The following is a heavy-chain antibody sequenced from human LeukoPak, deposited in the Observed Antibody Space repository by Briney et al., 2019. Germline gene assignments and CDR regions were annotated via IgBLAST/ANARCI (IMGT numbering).Heavy chain of an antibody. V-gene: IGHV3-30*02. CDR2: IRYDGSNK. CDR3: AKDSAYQLLLYNWFDP. Sequence: GGSLRLSCAASGFTFSSYGMHWVRQAPGKGLEWVAFIRYDGSNKYYADSVKGRFTISRDNSKNTLYLQMNGLRAEDTAVYYCAKDSAYQLLLYNWFDPWGQGTLVTVSS. J-gene: IGHJ5*02. D-gene: IGHD2-2*01. CDR1: GFTFSSYG.